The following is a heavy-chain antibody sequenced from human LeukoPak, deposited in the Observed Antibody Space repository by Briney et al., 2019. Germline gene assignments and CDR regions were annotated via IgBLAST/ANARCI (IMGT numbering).Heavy chain of an antibody. CDR3: ARTQSQSGSYRYYFAY. D-gene: IGHD1-26*01. CDR2: IYYIRNT. Sequence: PSETLSLTCTVSGGSVGSGGYYWSWIRQPPGGGLEWIGDIYYIRNTNYNPSLKSRATMSLDPSKNQFSLKLNSVTAADTAVYYCARTQSQSGSYRYYFAYWGQGTLVTVSS. V-gene: IGHV4-61*08. J-gene: IGHJ4*02. CDR1: GGSVGSGGYY.